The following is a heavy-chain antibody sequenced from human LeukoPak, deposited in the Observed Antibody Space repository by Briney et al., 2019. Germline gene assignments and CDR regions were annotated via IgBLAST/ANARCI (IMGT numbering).Heavy chain of an antibody. D-gene: IGHD1-26*01. J-gene: IGHJ6*02. Sequence: GGSLRLSCTASGFNFDKYAMHWVRQRPGKGLEWVAVISADGTTDHADSVKGRFTVSRDNSKESLFLQMSSLRDEDTALYYCATWALYHGLDVWGQGTTVTVSS. CDR1: GFNFDKYA. CDR3: ATWALYHGLDV. V-gene: IGHV3-43*02. CDR2: ISADGTT.